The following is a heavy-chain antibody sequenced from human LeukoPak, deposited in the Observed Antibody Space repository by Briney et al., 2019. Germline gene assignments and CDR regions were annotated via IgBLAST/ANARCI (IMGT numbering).Heavy chain of an antibody. CDR1: GFTFSAYH. V-gene: IGHV3-48*02. CDR2: ISSDSGTI. CDR3: ARRDPFDY. J-gene: IGHJ4*02. Sequence: GGSLRLSCASSGFTFSAYHMSWVRQAPGKGLEWISFISSDSGTIYYADSVKGRFTISRNNAANSLYLQMNNLRDEDTAVYYCARRDPFDYWGLGTMVTVSS.